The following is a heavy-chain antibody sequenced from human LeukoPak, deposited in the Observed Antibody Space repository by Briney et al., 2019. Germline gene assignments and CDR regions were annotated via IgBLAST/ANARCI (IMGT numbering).Heavy chain of an antibody. CDR3: ARDRGIAAAGNNYFDY. CDR2: ISWNSGSI. Sequence: GRSLRLSCAASGFTFDDYAMHWVRQAPGKGLEWVSGISWNSGSIGYADSVKGRFTISRDNAKNSLYLQMNSLRAEDTAVYYCARDRGIAAAGNNYFDYWGQGTLVTVSS. J-gene: IGHJ4*02. V-gene: IGHV3-9*01. D-gene: IGHD6-13*01. CDR1: GFTFDDYA.